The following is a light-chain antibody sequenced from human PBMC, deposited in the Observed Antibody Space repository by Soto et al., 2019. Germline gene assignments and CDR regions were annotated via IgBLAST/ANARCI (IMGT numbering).Light chain of an antibody. Sequence: QSVMTHPASVSRSPGHSITISFTGSSSDVGTYNYVSWYQQHPDKVPKLIIYEVTYRPSVVSSLFSGSKSGNTSSLKISGLRAEDEADYYCSSSTDSSAVEVFATWTKVPVL. V-gene: IGLV2-14*01. CDR2: EVT. J-gene: IGLJ1*01. CDR3: SSSTDSSAVEV. CDR1: SSDVGTYNY.